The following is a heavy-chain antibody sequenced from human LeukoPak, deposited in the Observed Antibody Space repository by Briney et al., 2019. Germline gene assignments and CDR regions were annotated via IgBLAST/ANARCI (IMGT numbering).Heavy chain of an antibody. Sequence: SEALSLTCIVSGGSISTYYWNWIRQPPGKGLEWIGYIYYSGSTNYNPSLKSRVTISIDTSKNQFSLNLTSVTAADTAVYYCARAGYYYDSMGETWGQGILATVSS. J-gene: IGHJ5*02. V-gene: IGHV4-59*01. CDR2: IYYSGST. CDR3: ARAGYYYDSMGET. CDR1: GGSISTYY. D-gene: IGHD3-22*01.